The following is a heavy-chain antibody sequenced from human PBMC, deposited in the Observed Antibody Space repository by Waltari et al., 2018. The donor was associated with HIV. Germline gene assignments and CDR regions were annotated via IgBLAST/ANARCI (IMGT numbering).Heavy chain of an antibody. CDR1: GYTLTNYA. J-gene: IGHJ4*02. CDR2: INTKTGNP. CDR3: ARGPGRSLDY. D-gene: IGHD3-10*01. V-gene: IGHV7-4-1*02. Sequence: QVQLEQSGSELKKPGASVKVSCKASGYTLTNYAMNWVRQAPGQGLEWVGWINTKTGNPTYAQGFTGRCVFSLDTSVSTAYLQISSLKPEDTAVYFCARGPGRSLDYWGQGTLVTVSS.